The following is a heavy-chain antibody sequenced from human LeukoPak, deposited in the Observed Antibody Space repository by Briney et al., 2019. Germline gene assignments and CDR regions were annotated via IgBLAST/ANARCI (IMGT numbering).Heavy chain of an antibody. J-gene: IGHJ4*02. Sequence: SETLSLTCSVSGVSVGSAGYYWTWIRQPPGRGLEWIGYMYYSGNSNYNPFLKSRVTMSLDPSKNRFSLKLSSVTAADTAVYYCARSQSQSGSYRYYFTYWGQGTLVTVSS. CDR2: MYYSGNS. CDR1: GVSVGSAGYY. V-gene: IGHV4-61*08. CDR3: ARSQSQSGSYRYYFTY. D-gene: IGHD1-26*01.